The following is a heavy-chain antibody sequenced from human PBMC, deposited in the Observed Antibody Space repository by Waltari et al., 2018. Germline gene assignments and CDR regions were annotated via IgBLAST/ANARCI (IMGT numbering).Heavy chain of an antibody. J-gene: IGHJ3*02. V-gene: IGHV1-24*01. CDR1: GYTLTELS. CDR2: FDPEDGET. CDR3: ATTTLRAYAFDI. Sequence: QVQLVQYGAEVKKPGASVKVSCKVSGYTLTELSLHWVRQAPGKGLEWMGGFDPEDGETIYAQKFQGRVTMTEDTSTDTAYMELSSLRSEDTAVYYCATTTLRAYAFDIWGQGTMVTVSS.